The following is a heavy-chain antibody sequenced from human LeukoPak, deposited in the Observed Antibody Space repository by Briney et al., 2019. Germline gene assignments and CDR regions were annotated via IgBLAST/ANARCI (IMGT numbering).Heavy chain of an antibody. Sequence: GSLRLSCAASGFTFSNAWMSWVRQAPGKGLEWIGSIYYSGSTYYNPSLKSRVTISVDTSKNQFSLKPSSVTAADTAVYYCARGGLVIPTYYFDYWGQGTLVTVSS. CDR2: IYYSGST. D-gene: IGHD3-16*02. J-gene: IGHJ4*02. CDR1: GFTFSNAW. V-gene: IGHV4-4*02. CDR3: ARGGLVIPTYYFDY.